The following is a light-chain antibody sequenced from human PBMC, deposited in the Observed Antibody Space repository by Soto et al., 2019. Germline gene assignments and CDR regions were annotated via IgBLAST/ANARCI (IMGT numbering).Light chain of an antibody. CDR3: ETWDSNTRV. J-gene: IGLJ3*02. Sequence: QPVLTQSSSASASLGSSVKLTCTLSSGHSSYIIAWHQQQPGKALRYLMKLEGSGSYNKGSGVPDRFSGSSSGADRYLTIFNLQFEDEADYYCETWDSNTRVFGGGTKLTVL. CDR2: LEGSGSY. CDR1: SGHSSYI. V-gene: IGLV4-60*02.